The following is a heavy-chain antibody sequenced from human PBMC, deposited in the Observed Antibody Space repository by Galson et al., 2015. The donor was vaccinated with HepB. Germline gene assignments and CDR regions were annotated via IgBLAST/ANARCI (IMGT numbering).Heavy chain of an antibody. J-gene: IGHJ5*02. CDR1: GYTFTSYA. V-gene: IGHV7-4-1*02. Sequence: SVKVSCKASGYTFTSYAMNWVRQAPGQGLEWMGWINTNTGNPTYAQGFTGRFVFSLDTSVSTAYLQISSLKAEDTAVYYCARVQTHCSGGSCYSSGAYWFDPWGQGTLVTVSS. CDR3: ARVQTHCSGGSCYSSGAYWFDP. D-gene: IGHD2-15*01. CDR2: INTNTGNP.